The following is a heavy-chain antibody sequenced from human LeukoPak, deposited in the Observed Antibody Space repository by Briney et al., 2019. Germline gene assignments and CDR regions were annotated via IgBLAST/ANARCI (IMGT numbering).Heavy chain of an antibody. Sequence: GGSLRLSCAASGFTFSSYGMHWVRQAPGKGLEWVAVKWYDGSNKYYADSVKGRFTISRDNSKNTLYLQMNSLRAEDTAVYYCARDSGSTAVAGELDYWGQGTLVTVSS. V-gene: IGHV3-33*01. CDR1: GFTFSSYG. CDR2: KWYDGSNK. CDR3: ARDSGSTAVAGELDY. J-gene: IGHJ4*02. D-gene: IGHD6-19*01.